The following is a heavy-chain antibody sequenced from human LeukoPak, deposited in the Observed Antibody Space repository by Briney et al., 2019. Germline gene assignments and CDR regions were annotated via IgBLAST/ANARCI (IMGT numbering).Heavy chain of an antibody. V-gene: IGHV1-2*02. CDR1: GYTFTGYY. CDR2: IDPDSGGT. CDR3: ARVPGPYTTSRFDF. J-gene: IGHJ4*02. D-gene: IGHD2-2*02. Sequence: ASVRVFCKTSGYTFTGYYLHWVRQAPGQRPEWMGRIDPDSGGTHYGQKFQGRVTVTRDTSITTVYMELSGLTSDDTAVYYCARVPGPYTTSRFDFWGQGTLVTVSS.